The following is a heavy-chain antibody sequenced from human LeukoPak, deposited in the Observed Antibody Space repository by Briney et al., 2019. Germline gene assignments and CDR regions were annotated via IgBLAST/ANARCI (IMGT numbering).Heavy chain of an antibody. V-gene: IGHV3-48*03. J-gene: IGHJ4*02. D-gene: IGHD5-18*01. CDR2: ISSSGSTI. Sequence: GFLRLSCAASGFTFRSYEMNWGRQAPGKGLEWVSYISSSGSTIYYAEFVKGRFTISRDNAKNSLYLQMNSLRAEDTAVYYCARKGGYGLDFDYWGQGALVTVSS. CDR1: GFTFRSYE. CDR3: ARKGGYGLDFDY.